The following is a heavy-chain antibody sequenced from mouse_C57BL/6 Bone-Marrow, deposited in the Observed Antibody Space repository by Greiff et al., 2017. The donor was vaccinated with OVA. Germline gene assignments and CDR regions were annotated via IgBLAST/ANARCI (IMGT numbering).Heavy chain of an antibody. CDR2: IYPGDGDT. Sequence: VQLQESGPELVKPGASVKISCKASGYAFSSSWMNWVKQRPGKGLEWIGRIYPGDGDTNYNGKFKGKATLTADKSSSTAYMQLSSLTSEDSAVYFCASLRGVYWGQGTTLTVSS. J-gene: IGHJ2*01. V-gene: IGHV1-82*01. D-gene: IGHD1-1*01. CDR3: ASLRGVY. CDR1: GYAFSSSW.